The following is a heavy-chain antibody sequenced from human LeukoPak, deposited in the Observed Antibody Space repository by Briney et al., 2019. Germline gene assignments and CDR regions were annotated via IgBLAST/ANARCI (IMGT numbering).Heavy chain of an antibody. D-gene: IGHD2-2*02. CDR2: ICTSGST. Sequence: PSETLSLTCTVSGGSISSYYWSWIRQPAGKGLEWIGRICTSGSTNYNPPLKSRVTMSVDPSKNQFSLKLSSVTAADTAVYYCARAVPAAIYVVGGLDYFDYWGQGTLVTVSS. CDR1: GGSISSYY. V-gene: IGHV4-4*07. J-gene: IGHJ4*02. CDR3: ARAVPAAIYVVGGLDYFDY.